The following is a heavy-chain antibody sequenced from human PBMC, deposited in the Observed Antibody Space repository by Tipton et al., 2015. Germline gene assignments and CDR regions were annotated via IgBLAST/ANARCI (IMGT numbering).Heavy chain of an antibody. Sequence: QLVQSGAEVKKPGESLKISCKASGYSFSNFWIAWVRQMPGKGLEWMGIIYPGDSHTRYNPSFQGQVTISADKSINSAYLQWSSLKASDTAIYYCASQPLVYAINGWLDSWGQGTLVTVSS. D-gene: IGHD2-8*01. CDR2: IYPGDSHT. CDR3: ASQPLVYAINGWLDS. J-gene: IGHJ5*01. CDR1: GYSFSNFW. V-gene: IGHV5-51*01.